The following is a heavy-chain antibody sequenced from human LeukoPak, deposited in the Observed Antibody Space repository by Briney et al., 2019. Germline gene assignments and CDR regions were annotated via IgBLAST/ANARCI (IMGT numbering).Heavy chain of an antibody. CDR2: IIPIFGTA. CDR1: GGTFSSYA. Sequence: SVKVSCKASGGTFSSYAISWVRQAPGQGLEWMGVIIPIFGTANYAQKFQGRVTITTDESTSTAYMELSSLRSEDTAVYYCAKWTRVEYSSLFAEVSYYYYYMDVWGKGTTVTVSS. CDR3: AKWTRVEYSSLFAEVSYYYYYMDV. J-gene: IGHJ6*03. V-gene: IGHV1-69*05. D-gene: IGHD6-6*01.